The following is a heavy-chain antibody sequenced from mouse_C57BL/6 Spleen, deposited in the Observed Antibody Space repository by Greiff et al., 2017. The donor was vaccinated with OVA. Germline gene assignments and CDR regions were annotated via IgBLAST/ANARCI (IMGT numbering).Heavy chain of an antibody. CDR1: GYSFTSYY. V-gene: IGHV1-66*01. J-gene: IGHJ4*01. D-gene: IGHD4-1*01. CDR3: ARRTGTGYAMDY. CDR2: IYPGSGNT. Sequence: VKLMESGPELVKPGASVKISCKASGYSFTSYYIHWVKQRPGQGLEWIGWIYPGSGNTKYNEKFKGKATLTADTSSSTAYMQLSSLTSEDSAVYYCARRTGTGYAMDYWGQGTSVTVSS.